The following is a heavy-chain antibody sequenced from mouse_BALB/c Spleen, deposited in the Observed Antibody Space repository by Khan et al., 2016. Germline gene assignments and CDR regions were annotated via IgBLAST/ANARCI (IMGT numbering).Heavy chain of an antibody. CDR1: GYTFTSYW. Sequence: QVQLQQSGAELAKPGASVKMSCKASGYTFTSYWMHWVKQRPVQGLEWIGDINPSTGYTEYTQKFKDKATLTADTSSRPAYMQLSILTAEDSAVYYCARYEGWFAYWGQGTLVTVSA. CDR2: INPSTGYT. J-gene: IGHJ3*01. D-gene: IGHD2-3*01. V-gene: IGHV1-7*01. CDR3: ARYEGWFAY.